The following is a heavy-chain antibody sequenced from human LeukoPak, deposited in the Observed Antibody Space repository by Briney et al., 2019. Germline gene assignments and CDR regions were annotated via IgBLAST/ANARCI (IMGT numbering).Heavy chain of an antibody. Sequence: GGSLRLSCAASGFTFSSYSRNWVRQAPGKGLEWVSSISSSSSYIYYADSVKGRFTISRDNAKNSLYLQMNSLRAEDTAVYYCARDLIAAGSEGSGYWGQGTLVTVSS. CDR1: GFTFSSYS. V-gene: IGHV3-21*01. D-gene: IGHD6-13*01. J-gene: IGHJ4*02. CDR3: ARDLIAAGSEGSGY. CDR2: ISSSSSYI.